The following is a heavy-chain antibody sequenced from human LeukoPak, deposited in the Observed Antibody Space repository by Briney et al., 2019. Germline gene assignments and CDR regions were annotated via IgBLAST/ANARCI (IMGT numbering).Heavy chain of an antibody. CDR2: IYYSGST. D-gene: IGHD1-26*01. CDR1: GGSISSSNYY. V-gene: IGHV4-61*05. Sequence: PSETLSLTCSVSGGSISSSNYYWGWIRQSPGKGLEWIGYIYYSGSTNYNPSLKSRVTISVDTSKNQFSLKLSSVTAADTAVYYCARRAGHYFVGHLTWFDPWGQGTLVTVSS. J-gene: IGHJ5*02. CDR3: ARRAGHYFVGHLTWFDP.